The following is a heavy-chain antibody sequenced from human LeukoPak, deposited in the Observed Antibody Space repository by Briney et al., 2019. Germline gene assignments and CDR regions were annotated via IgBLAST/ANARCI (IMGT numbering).Heavy chain of an antibody. V-gene: IGHV4-59*08. CDR1: GGSISTYY. CDR2: VDYSGST. J-gene: IGHJ3*01. Sequence: SDTLSLTCTVSGGSISTYYWNWIRQPPGKGLEWIGYVDYSGSTDYNPSLKSRVTISIDTSKNQFSLKLSSVTAADTAVYYCAKLIQWSDTFDLWGQGTMVTVSS. CDR3: AKLIQWSDTFDL. D-gene: IGHD2-15*01.